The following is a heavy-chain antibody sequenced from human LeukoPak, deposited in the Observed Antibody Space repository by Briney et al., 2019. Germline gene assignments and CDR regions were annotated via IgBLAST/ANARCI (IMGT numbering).Heavy chain of an antibody. CDR1: GFTFSSYG. D-gene: IGHD2/OR15-2a*01. CDR2: ISYDGSNK. V-gene: IGHV3-30*03. J-gene: IGHJ4*02. CDR3: VSFYETY. Sequence: PGESLRLACAASGFTFSSYGMHWVRQAPGKGLEWVAVISYDGSNKYYADSVKGRFTISKDNAKNTVYLQMNSLRAEDTAVYYCVSFYETYWGRGTLVTVSS.